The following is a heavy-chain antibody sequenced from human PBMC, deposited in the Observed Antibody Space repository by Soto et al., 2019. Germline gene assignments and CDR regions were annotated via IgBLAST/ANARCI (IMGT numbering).Heavy chain of an antibody. J-gene: IGHJ6*02. CDR2: IYHSGRA. D-gene: IGHD3-22*01. CDR3: ARDRGRPDLRDTHYYDSSDLDYGMDV. CDR1: GGSISSSNW. V-gene: IGHV4-4*02. Sequence: PSETLSLTCAVSGGSISSSNWWSWVRQPPGKGLEWIGEIYHSGRATRYADSVKGRFTISRDNAKNSLFLQLNSLRAEDTAVYYCARDRGRPDLRDTHYYDSSDLDYGMDVWGQGTTVTVSS.